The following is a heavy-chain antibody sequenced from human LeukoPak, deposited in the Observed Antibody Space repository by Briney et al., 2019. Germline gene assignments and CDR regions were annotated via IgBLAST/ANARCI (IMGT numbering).Heavy chain of an antibody. CDR2: ISDSGGNT. CDR1: GITLSNYG. CDR3: AKRGVVIRVILVGFDKEAYYSEP. Sequence: GGSLRLSCALSGITLSNYGMSWVRQAPGKGLEWVAGISDSGGNTKYADSVKGRFTISRDNPKNTLYLQMNSLRAEDTAVYFCAKRGVVIRVILVGFDKEAYYSEPWGQGALVTVSS. D-gene: IGHD2/OR15-2a*01. J-gene: IGHJ5*02. V-gene: IGHV3-23*01.